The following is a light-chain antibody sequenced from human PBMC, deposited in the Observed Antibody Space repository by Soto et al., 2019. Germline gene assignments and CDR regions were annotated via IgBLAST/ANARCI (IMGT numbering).Light chain of an antibody. CDR3: QQYYNTPTT. Sequence: DIVMTQSPDSLAVSLGERATINCTSSQNILYSSNNKNYLAWYQQKPGQPPKQLIYWASTRESGVPDRFSGSESGTDFTLTISSLQAEDVAVYYCQQYYNTPTTFGQGTKVEIK. V-gene: IGKV4-1*01. J-gene: IGKJ1*01. CDR2: WAS. CDR1: QNILYSSNNKNY.